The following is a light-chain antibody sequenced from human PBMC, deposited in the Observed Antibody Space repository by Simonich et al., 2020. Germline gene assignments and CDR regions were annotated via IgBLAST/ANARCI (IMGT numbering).Light chain of an antibody. CDR2: EVS. J-gene: IGKJ5*01. Sequence: DIVMTQTPLSLSVTPGQPASISCKSSPSLLHSDGKTYFYWYLQKPGQSPKFLIFEVSNRFSGVPARFSGSGSGTAFTLKISRVEAEDVGVYNCMQSIQLPITFGQGTRLEIK. CDR1: PSLLHSDGKTY. CDR3: MQSIQLPIT. V-gene: IGKV2D-29*02.